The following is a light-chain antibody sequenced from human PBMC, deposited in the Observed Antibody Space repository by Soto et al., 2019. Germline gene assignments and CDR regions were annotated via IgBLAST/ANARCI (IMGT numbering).Light chain of an antibody. Sequence: DIQMTQSPSSLSVSLGDRVTIICRASQGVSSDLAWFQQKPGKAPKSLIYAASSLRSGVPSRFSGSGFGTEFTLTISSLQPEDFATYYCQQHNNVPYTFGQGTKVEV. CDR2: AAS. CDR1: QGVSSD. CDR3: QQHNNVPYT. V-gene: IGKV1-16*01. J-gene: IGKJ2*01.